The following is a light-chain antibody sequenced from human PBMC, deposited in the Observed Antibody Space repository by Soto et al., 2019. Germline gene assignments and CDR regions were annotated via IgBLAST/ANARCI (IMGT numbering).Light chain of an antibody. Sequence: VLTQSPGTLSLSPGERATLSCRASQSVSSSYLAWYQQKPGQAPRLLIYGASSRATGIPDRFSGSGSGTDFTLTISRLEPEDFAVYYCQQYGSSPPYTFGQGTKLEIK. J-gene: IGKJ2*01. CDR2: GAS. CDR1: QSVSSSY. V-gene: IGKV3-20*01. CDR3: QQYGSSPPYT.